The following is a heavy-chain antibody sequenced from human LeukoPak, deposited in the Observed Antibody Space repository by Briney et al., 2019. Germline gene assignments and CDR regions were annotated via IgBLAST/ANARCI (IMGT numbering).Heavy chain of an antibody. CDR2: IIPILGIA. Sequence: SVKVSCKASGGTFSSYAISWVRQAPGQGLEWMGRIIPILGIANYAQKFQGRVTITADKSTSTAYMELSSLRSEDTAVYYCAREAGGGTEMATMDFDYWGQGTLVTVSS. CDR1: GGTFSSYA. J-gene: IGHJ4*02. CDR3: AREAGGGTEMATMDFDY. V-gene: IGHV1-69*04. D-gene: IGHD5-24*01.